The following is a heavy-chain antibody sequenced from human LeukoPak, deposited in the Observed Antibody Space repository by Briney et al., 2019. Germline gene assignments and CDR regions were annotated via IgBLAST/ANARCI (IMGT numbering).Heavy chain of an antibody. D-gene: IGHD3-22*01. Sequence: PSETLSLTCTVSGGSISSFYWSWIRQSAETGLEWIGRIYGSGITDYNPSLKSRVTMSLDTSRKQFSLRLTSVTAADTAVYYCARLKFYDSTGYSPDYYMDVWGKGTTVSVFS. CDR3: ARLKFYDSTGYSPDYYMDV. CDR1: GGSISSFY. J-gene: IGHJ6*03. CDR2: IYGSGIT. V-gene: IGHV4-4*07.